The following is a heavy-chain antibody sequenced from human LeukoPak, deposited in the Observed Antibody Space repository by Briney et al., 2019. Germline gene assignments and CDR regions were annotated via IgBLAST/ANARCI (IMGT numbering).Heavy chain of an antibody. CDR3: AREGDPTGSYYNY. CDR1: GVSITSSNR. CDR2: IYHSGST. V-gene: IGHV4-4*02. J-gene: IGHJ4*02. D-gene: IGHD3-10*01. Sequence: SGTLSLTCDVSGVSITSSNRWSWVRQPPGKGLEWIGEIYHSGSTNYNPSLKSRVTISVDKSKNQFSLNLNSVTAADTAVYYCAREGDPTGSYYNYWSQGILVTVSS.